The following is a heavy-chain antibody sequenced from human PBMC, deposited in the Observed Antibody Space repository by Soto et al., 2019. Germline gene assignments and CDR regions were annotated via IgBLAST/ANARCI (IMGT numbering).Heavy chain of an antibody. J-gene: IGHJ5*02. CDR1: GGSISSGGYY. CDR3: ARAHDSSGFNWFDP. V-gene: IGHV4-31*03. D-gene: IGHD3-22*01. Sequence: PSETLSLTCTVSGGSISSGGYYWRWIRQHPGKGLEWIGYIYYSGSTYYNPSLKSRVTISVDTSKNQFSLKLSSVTAADTAVYYCARAHDSSGFNWFDPWGQGTLVTVSS. CDR2: IYYSGST.